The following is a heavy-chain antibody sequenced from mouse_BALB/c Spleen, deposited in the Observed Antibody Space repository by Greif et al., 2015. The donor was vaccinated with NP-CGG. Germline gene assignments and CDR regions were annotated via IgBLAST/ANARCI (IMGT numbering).Heavy chain of an antibody. CDR2: INSNGGST. V-gene: IGHV5-6-3*01. Sequence: EVMLVESGGGLVQPGGSLKLSCAASGFTFSSYGMSWVRQTPDKRLELVATINSNGGSTYYPDSVKGRFTISRDNAKNTLYLQMSSLKSEDTAMYYCARGRRDYFDYWGQGTTLTVSS. D-gene: IGHD2-12*01. J-gene: IGHJ2*01. CDR1: GFTFSSYG. CDR3: ARGRRDYFDY.